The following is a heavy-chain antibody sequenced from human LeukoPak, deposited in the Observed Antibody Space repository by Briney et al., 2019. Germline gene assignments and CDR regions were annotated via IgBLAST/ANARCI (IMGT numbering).Heavy chain of an antibody. Sequence: GGSLRLSCAASGLTFDDYGMNWVRQAPGKGLVWVSRINSDGSSTSYADSVKGRFTISRDNAKNTLYLQMNSLRAEDTAVYYCARVGTNWGQGTLVTVSS. D-gene: IGHD1-1*01. CDR2: INSDGSST. CDR1: GLTFDDYG. CDR3: ARVGTN. J-gene: IGHJ4*02. V-gene: IGHV3-74*01.